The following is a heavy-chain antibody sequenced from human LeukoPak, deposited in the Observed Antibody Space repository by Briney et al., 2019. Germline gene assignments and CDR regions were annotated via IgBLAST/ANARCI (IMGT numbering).Heavy chain of an antibody. Sequence: GGSLRLSCAASGFTFSSYSMNWVRQAPGKGLEWVSSISSSSSYIYYADSVKRRFTIARDNAKNSLYLQMNSLRAEDTAVYYCARVGYDSSGSDVWGKGTTVTASS. CDR3: ARVGYDSSGSDV. CDR1: GFTFSSYS. J-gene: IGHJ6*04. CDR2: ISSSSSYI. V-gene: IGHV3-21*01. D-gene: IGHD3-22*01.